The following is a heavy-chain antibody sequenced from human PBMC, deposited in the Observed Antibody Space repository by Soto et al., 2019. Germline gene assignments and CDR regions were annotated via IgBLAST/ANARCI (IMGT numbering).Heavy chain of an antibody. Sequence: SETLSLICTVSGGSISRSNYYWAWIRQPPGKGLEWIGSIYYSGSTYYNPSLKTRVTISVDTSKNQFSLKLSSVTAADTAVYYCARTYRSSSGSYFYYGMDVWGQGTTVTVSS. CDR2: IYYSGST. CDR1: GGSISRSNYY. V-gene: IGHV4-39*01. CDR3: ARTYRSSSGSYFYYGMDV. J-gene: IGHJ6*02. D-gene: IGHD6-6*01.